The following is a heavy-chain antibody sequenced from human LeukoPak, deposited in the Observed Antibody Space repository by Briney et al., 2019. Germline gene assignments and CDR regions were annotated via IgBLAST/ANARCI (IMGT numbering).Heavy chain of an antibody. Sequence: SETLSLTCTVSGGSISSYYWSWIRQPPGKGLEWIGSIYYSGSTYYNPSLKSRVTISVDTSKNQFSLKLSSVTAADTAVYYCARLEVRGNYFDYWGQGTLVTVSS. CDR2: IYYSGST. D-gene: IGHD3-10*01. V-gene: IGHV4-59*05. J-gene: IGHJ4*02. CDR3: ARLEVRGNYFDY. CDR1: GGSISSYY.